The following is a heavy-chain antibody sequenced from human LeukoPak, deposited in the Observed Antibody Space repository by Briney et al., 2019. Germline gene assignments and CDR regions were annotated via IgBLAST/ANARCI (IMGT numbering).Heavy chain of an antibody. D-gene: IGHD3-22*01. Sequence: GRSLRLSCAASGFTFSTYAMNWVRQAPGKGLEWVAVISYDGGNKFYADSVRGRFTLSRDNSNNVIYLQMNSLRSEDTAIYYCVRANGPRYDSTGFGPWGQGTLVTVSS. J-gene: IGHJ5*02. CDR1: GFTFSTYA. CDR2: ISYDGGNK. V-gene: IGHV3-30-3*01. CDR3: VRANGPRYDSTGFGP.